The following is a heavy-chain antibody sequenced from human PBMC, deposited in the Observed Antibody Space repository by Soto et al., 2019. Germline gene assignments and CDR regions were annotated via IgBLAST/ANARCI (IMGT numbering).Heavy chain of an antibody. V-gene: IGHV3-33*01. CDR1: GFHFSRHG. D-gene: IGHD3-16*01. Sequence: QVQLVESGGGVVQPGRSLRLSCAASGFHFSRHGVHWVRQAPGRGLEWVAVIWSDGSKEYYADSVKGRFTISRDNSKNTVSLQMNSLRSEGTAAYYCARDQVWPGNGLDVWAQGTTVTFSS. CDR3: ARDQVWPGNGLDV. CDR2: IWSDGSKE. J-gene: IGHJ6*02.